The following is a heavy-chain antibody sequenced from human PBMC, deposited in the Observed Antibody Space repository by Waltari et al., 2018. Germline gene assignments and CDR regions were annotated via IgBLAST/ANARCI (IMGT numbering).Heavy chain of an antibody. J-gene: IGHJ1*01. CDR1: GGSISSYY. V-gene: IGHV4-59*01. CDR2: IYYSGST. Sequence: QVQLQESGPGLVKPSETLSLTCTVSGGSISSYYWSWIRQPPGKGLEWIGYIYYSGSTHYSPSHKSRVTIAVDTSTSQFPLKLSSVTAADTAVYYCARAKRGGRHFQHWGPGTLVTVSS. D-gene: IGHD1-26*01. CDR3: ARAKRGGRHFQH.